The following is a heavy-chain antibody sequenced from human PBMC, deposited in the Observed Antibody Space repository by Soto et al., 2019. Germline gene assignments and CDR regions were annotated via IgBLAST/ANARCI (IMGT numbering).Heavy chain of an antibody. Sequence: QVQLVESGGGVVQPGRSLRLSCAASGFTFSSYGMHWVRQAPGKGLEWVAVIWYDGSNKYYADSVKGRFTISRDNSKNTLYLQMNSLRAEHTAVYYCARARGYDFWSQYAPRDYYMDVWGKGTTVTVSS. J-gene: IGHJ6*03. CDR2: IWYDGSNK. D-gene: IGHD3-3*01. V-gene: IGHV3-33*01. CDR3: ARARGYDFWSQYAPRDYYMDV. CDR1: GFTFSSYG.